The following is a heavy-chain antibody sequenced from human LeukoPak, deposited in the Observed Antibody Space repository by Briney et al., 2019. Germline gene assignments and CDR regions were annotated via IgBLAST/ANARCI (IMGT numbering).Heavy chain of an antibody. Sequence: PSETLSLTCTVPGGSISSSSYYWGWIRQPPGKGLEWIGSIYYSGSTYYNPSLKSRVTISVDTSKNQFSLKLSSVTAADMAVYYCATTGYYYDSSGYYGYWGQGTLVTVSS. V-gene: IGHV4-39*01. CDR1: GGSISSSSYY. CDR3: ATTGYYYDSSGYYGY. J-gene: IGHJ4*02. D-gene: IGHD3-22*01. CDR2: IYYSGST.